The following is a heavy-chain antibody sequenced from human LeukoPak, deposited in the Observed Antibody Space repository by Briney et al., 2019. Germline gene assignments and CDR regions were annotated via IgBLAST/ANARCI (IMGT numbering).Heavy chain of an antibody. CDR1: GFTFSSYA. Sequence: GGSLRLSCAASGFTFSSYAMSWVRQAPGKGLEWVSAISGSGGSTYYADSVKGRFTISRDNSKNTLYLQMNSLRAEDTAVYYCASRGYSGYEPYYFDYWGQGTLVTVSS. D-gene: IGHD5-12*01. V-gene: IGHV3-23*01. CDR3: ASRGYSGYEPYYFDY. CDR2: ISGSGGST. J-gene: IGHJ4*02.